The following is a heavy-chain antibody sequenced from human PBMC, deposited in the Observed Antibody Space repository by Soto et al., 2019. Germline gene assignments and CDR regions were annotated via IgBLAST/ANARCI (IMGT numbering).Heavy chain of an antibody. CDR3: AKNWDTTSSSSSH. D-gene: IGHD6-6*01. J-gene: IGHJ4*02. V-gene: IGHV3-23*01. Sequence: EVQLSESGGGLVQPGGSLRLSCAASGFTFSTYAMSWVRQAPGKGLEWVSAISGTGGSTYYADSVKGRFTISRDNSKNTLYLQMNSLRAEDTAVYYCAKNWDTTSSSSSHWGQGTLVTVSS. CDR1: GFTFSTYA. CDR2: ISGTGGST.